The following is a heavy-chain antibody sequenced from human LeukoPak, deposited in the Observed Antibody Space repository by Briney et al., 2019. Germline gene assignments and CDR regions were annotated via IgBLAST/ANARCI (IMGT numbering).Heavy chain of an antibody. J-gene: IGHJ4*02. CDR2: ISAYNGNT. CDR1: GYTFTSYG. V-gene: IGHV1-18*01. Sequence: ASVKVSCKASGYTFTSYGISWVRQAPGQGLEWMGCISAYNGNTNYAQKLQGRVTMTTDTSTSTAYRELRSLRSDDTAVYYCARYDYVWGSYRPIDYWGQGTLVTVSS. CDR3: ARYDYVWGSYRPIDY. D-gene: IGHD3-16*02.